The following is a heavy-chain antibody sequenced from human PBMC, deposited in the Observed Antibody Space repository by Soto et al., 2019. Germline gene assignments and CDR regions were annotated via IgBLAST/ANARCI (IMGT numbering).Heavy chain of an antibody. Sequence: SETLSLTCPVSGGSIRGYYLSWIRQPPGKGLEWIGYMYNTGSTVYNPSFKSRVTISVDTSKNQFSLKLNSVTAADTAVYYCARVNDGHDQSGMDVWGQGTSVTVSS. D-gene: IGHD5-12*01. J-gene: IGHJ6*02. CDR3: ARVNDGHDQSGMDV. V-gene: IGHV4-59*01. CDR1: GGSIRGYY. CDR2: MYNTGST.